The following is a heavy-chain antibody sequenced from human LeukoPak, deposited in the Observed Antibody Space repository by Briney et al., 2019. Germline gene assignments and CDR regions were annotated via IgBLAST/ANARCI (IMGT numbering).Heavy chain of an antibody. J-gene: IGHJ4*02. V-gene: IGHV1-18*01. CDR3: ATDGVRYFDWTPFDY. Sequence: ASVKVSCKTSGYTFNNFGITWVRQAPGQGPEWIGWISIGDGRTHYGRKFQDRVSMTREMSSNTAFLELSSLRSEDTAVYYCATDGVRYFDWTPFDYWGQGTLVTVS. CDR1: GYTFNNFG. CDR2: ISIGDGRT. D-gene: IGHD3-9*01.